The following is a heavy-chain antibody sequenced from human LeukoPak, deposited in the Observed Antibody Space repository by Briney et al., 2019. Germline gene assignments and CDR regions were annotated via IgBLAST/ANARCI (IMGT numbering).Heavy chain of an antibody. D-gene: IGHD6-13*01. V-gene: IGHV1-18*01. Sequence: AASVTVSCKASGYTFTSYGISWVRQAPGQGLEWMGWISAYNGNTNYAQKLQGRVTMTTDTSTRTAYMELRSLRSDDTAVYYCARDKSSSSWYGEYYYYYYYMDVWGKGTTVTVSS. CDR2: ISAYNGNT. J-gene: IGHJ6*03. CDR3: ARDKSSSSWYGEYYYYYYYMDV. CDR1: GYTFTSYG.